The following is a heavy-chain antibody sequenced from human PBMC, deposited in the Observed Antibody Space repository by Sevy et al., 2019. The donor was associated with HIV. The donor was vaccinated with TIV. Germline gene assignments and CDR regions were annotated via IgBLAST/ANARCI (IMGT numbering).Heavy chain of an antibody. CDR3: ARASTQQLVHYFDY. Sequence: GGSLRLSCAASGFTFSSYSMNWVRQAPGKGLEWVSYISSSSTIYYADSVKGRFTISRDNAKNSLYLQMNSLRDEDTAVYYCARASTQQLVHYFDYWGQGTLVTVSS. J-gene: IGHJ4*02. V-gene: IGHV3-48*02. CDR2: ISSSSTI. CDR1: GFTFSSYS. D-gene: IGHD6-13*01.